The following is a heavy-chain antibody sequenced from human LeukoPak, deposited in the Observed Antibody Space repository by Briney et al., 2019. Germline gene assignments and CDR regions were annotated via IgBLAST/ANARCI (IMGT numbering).Heavy chain of an antibody. CDR1: GFTFSSYS. Sequence: GGSLRLSCAASGFTFSSYSMNWVRQAPGKGLEWVSSISSSSSYIYYADSVKGRFTISRDNAKNSLYLQMNSLRAEDTAVYYCAKGSTQGFDPWGQGTLVTVSS. CDR2: ISSSSSYI. J-gene: IGHJ5*02. V-gene: IGHV3-21*01. CDR3: AKGSTQGFDP.